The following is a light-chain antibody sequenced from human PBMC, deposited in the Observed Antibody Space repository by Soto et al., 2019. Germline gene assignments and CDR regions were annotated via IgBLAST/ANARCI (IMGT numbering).Light chain of an antibody. J-gene: IGLJ1*01. CDR2: SNN. Sequence: QSALAQPPSASGTPGQRVTISCSGGRSNIGSNTVNWYQQLPGTAPKLLIYSNNQRPSGVPDRFSGSKSGTSASLAISGLQSEDEADYYCAAWDDSLNGYVFGSGTKVTVL. CDR3: AAWDDSLNGYV. V-gene: IGLV1-44*01. CDR1: RSNIGSNT.